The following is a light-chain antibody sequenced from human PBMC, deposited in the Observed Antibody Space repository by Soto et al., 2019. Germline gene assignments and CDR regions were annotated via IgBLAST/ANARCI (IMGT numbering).Light chain of an antibody. V-gene: IGKV1-39*01. Sequence: IEMTQSPSSLAASLGDRLTITCRASQTIGTYVNWYRQKSGAAPELLIYDASTLQSGVPSRFRGGASGTDFTLTISSLQLDDFATYYCQQSYNTPLTFGQGTKVDIK. CDR2: DAS. J-gene: IGKJ1*01. CDR1: QTIGTY. CDR3: QQSYNTPLT.